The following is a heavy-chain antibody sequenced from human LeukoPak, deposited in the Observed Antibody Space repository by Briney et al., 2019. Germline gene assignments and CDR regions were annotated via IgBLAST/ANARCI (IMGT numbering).Heavy chain of an antibody. CDR1: GGTFSSYA. CDR3: AREYSSGWYRGLFDY. Sequence: SVKVSCKASGGTFSSYAISWVRQAPGQGLEWMGGIIPIFGTADYAQKFQGRVTITADKSTSTAYMELSSLRSEDTAVYYCAREYSSGWYRGLFDYWGQGTLVTVSS. J-gene: IGHJ4*02. V-gene: IGHV1-69*06. CDR2: IIPIFGTA. D-gene: IGHD6-19*01.